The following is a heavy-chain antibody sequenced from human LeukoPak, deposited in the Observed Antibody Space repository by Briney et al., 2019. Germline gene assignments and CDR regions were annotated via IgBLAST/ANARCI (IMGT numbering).Heavy chain of an antibody. Sequence: GRSLRLSCAASGFTFDDYAMHWVRQAPGKGLEWVSGISWNSGSIGYADSVKGRFTISRDNAKNSLYLRMNSLRAEDTALYYCAKENRNRYYDFWSGYYNWFDPWGQGTLVTVSS. D-gene: IGHD3-3*01. CDR1: GFTFDDYA. V-gene: IGHV3-9*01. CDR3: AKENRNRYYDFWSGYYNWFDP. CDR2: ISWNSGSI. J-gene: IGHJ5*02.